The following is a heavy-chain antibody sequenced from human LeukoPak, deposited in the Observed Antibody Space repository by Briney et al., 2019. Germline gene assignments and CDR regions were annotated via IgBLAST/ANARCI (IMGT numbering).Heavy chain of an antibody. CDR3: ARARKTYYYDSSTLDY. Sequence: GASVKVSCKASGYTFTSYYMHWVRQAPGQGLEWMGIINPSGGSTSYAQKFQGRVTMTRDTSTSTVYMELSSLRSEDTAVYYCARARKTYYYDSSTLDYWGQGTLVTVSS. D-gene: IGHD3-22*01. CDR2: INPSGGST. V-gene: IGHV1-46*01. J-gene: IGHJ4*02. CDR1: GYTFTSYY.